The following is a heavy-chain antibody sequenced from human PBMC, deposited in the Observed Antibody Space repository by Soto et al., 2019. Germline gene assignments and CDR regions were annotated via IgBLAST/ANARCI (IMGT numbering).Heavy chain of an antibody. V-gene: IGHV3-23*01. Sequence: GGSLRLSCAASGFTFSNYTMTWVRQAPGKGLEWVSSISGRGRFTYYADSVKGRFTIFRDNPKNMLYLQMNSLRAEDTAVYYCAKPRVAGQNWFDPWGQGTLVTVSS. CDR2: ISGRGRFT. CDR3: AKPRVAGQNWFDP. CDR1: GFTFSNYT. J-gene: IGHJ5*02. D-gene: IGHD6-19*01.